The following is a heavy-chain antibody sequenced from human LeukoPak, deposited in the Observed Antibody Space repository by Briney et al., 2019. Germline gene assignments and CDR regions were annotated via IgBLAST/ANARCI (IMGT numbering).Heavy chain of an antibody. D-gene: IGHD3-22*01. CDR2: ISSSGGTI. J-gene: IGHJ4*02. CDR3: AKLVRNAYYYDSSGYYANFDY. Sequence: GGSLRLSCAASGFTFSSYEMNWVRQAPGKGLEWVSYISSSGGTIYYADSVKGRFTISRDNAKNSLYLQMNSLRAEDTAVYYCAKLVRNAYYYDSSGYYANFDYWGQGTLVTVSS. V-gene: IGHV3-48*03. CDR1: GFTFSSYE.